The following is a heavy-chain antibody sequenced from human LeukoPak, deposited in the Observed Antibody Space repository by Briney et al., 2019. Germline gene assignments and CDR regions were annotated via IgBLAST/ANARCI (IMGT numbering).Heavy chain of an antibody. D-gene: IGHD2-2*01. CDR3: ARDPDIVVVPAAISWFDP. J-gene: IGHJ5*02. Sequence: GGSLRLSCAASGFTFRSYGMHWVRQAPGKGLEWVSSISSSSSYIYYADSVKGRFTISRDNAKNSLYLQMNSLRAEDTAVYYCARDPDIVVVPAAISWFDPWGQGTLVTVSS. CDR1: GFTFRSYG. CDR2: ISSSSSYI. V-gene: IGHV3-21*01.